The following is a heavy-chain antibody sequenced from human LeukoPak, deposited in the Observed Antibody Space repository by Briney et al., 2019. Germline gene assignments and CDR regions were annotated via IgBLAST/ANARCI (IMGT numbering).Heavy chain of an antibody. CDR2: IETDGDEK. D-gene: IGHD5-12*01. V-gene: IGHV3-7*01. Sequence: GRSLRLSCAASGFTFSDYWMSWVRQASGMGLEWVANIETDGDEKNYVDSVKGRFTISRDNGRNSLYLQMSSLRVEDTAVYYCARDIPSGFYTPDYWGRGTLVTVSS. J-gene: IGHJ4*02. CDR1: GFTFSDYW. CDR3: ARDIPSGFYTPDY.